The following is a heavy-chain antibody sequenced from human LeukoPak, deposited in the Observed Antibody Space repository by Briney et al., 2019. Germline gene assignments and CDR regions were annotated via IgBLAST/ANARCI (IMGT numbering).Heavy chain of an antibody. Sequence: SETLSLTCAVYGGSFSGYYWSWIRQPPGKGLEWIGEINHSGSTNYNPSLKCRVTISVDTSKNQFSLKLSSVTAADTAVYYCARGVAHYDFWIGYSVRYYYYMDVWGKGTTVTVSS. CDR2: INHSGST. V-gene: IGHV4-34*01. CDR3: ARGVAHYDFWIGYSVRYYYYMDV. CDR1: GGSFSGYY. J-gene: IGHJ6*03. D-gene: IGHD3-3*01.